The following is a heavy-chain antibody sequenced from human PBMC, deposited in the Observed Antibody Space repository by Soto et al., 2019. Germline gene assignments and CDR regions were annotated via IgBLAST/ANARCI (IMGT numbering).Heavy chain of an antibody. J-gene: IGHJ3*02. Sequence: HVQLQESGPGLVKPSGSLSLTCTVTSRSISSNNWWSWVRQSPEKGLELIGEIYHGGSTNYNPSLMNRLSIVLEMDSNQFSLGLLSVSLADRAVYYCAGARRSITVRGPVDIWGEGALGTVSS. D-gene: IGHD3-16*01. CDR3: AGARRSITVRGPVDI. V-gene: IGHV4-4*02. CDR2: IYHGGST. CDR1: SRSISSNNW.